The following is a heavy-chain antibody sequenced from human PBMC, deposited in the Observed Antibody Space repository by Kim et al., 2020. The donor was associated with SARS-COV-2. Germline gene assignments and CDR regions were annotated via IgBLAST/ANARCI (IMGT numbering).Heavy chain of an antibody. CDR2: IYYSGST. Sequence: SETLSLTCTVSGGSVSSGSYYWSWIRQPQGKGLEWIGYIYYSGSTNYNPSLKSRVTISVDTSKNQFSLKLSSVTAADTAVYYCARALDYGDQKTHYYYYYGMDVWGQGTTVTVSS. D-gene: IGHD4-17*01. CDR1: GGSVSSGSYY. CDR3: ARALDYGDQKTHYYYYYGMDV. V-gene: IGHV4-61*01. J-gene: IGHJ6*02.